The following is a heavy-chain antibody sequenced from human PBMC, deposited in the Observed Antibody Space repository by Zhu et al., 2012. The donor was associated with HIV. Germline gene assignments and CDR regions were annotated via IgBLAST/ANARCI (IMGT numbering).Heavy chain of an antibody. CDR1: GGSMSSHY. D-gene: IGHD3/OR15-3a*01. J-gene: IGHJ1*01. V-gene: IGHV4-59*11. Sequence: QVQLQESGPQLVKPSETLSLTCTVSGGSMSSHYWNWVRQPPGKGLQWIGYMYSSGSTKYNFSLKSRVAISLDMSKNQFSLNPELCDRLRTRPFYYCARFCEGVNLVFWTPWGQG. CDR2: MYSSGST. CDR3: ARFCEGVNLVFWTP.